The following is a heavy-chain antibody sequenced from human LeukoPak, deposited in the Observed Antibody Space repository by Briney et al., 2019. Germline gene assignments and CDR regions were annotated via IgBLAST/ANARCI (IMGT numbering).Heavy chain of an antibody. CDR1: GGSISSHY. V-gene: IGHV4-59*11. CDR3: ARRYCSSTSCHRYYFDY. CDR2: IYDSGST. J-gene: IGHJ4*02. D-gene: IGHD2-2*01. Sequence: SETLSLTCTVSGGSISSHYWSWIRQPPGKGLEWIGYIYDSGSTNYNPSLKSRITISVDTSKNQFSLKLSSVTAADTAVYYCARRYCSSTSCHRYYFDYWGQGTLVTVSS.